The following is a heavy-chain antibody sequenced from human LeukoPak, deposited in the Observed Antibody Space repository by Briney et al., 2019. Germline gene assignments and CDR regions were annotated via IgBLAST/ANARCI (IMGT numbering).Heavy chain of an antibody. Sequence: GASVKVSCKASGYTFTSYGISWVRQAPGQRLEWMGWINAGNGNTKYSQKLQGRVTITRDTSASTAYMELSSLRSEDTAVYYCARESQVGALDYWGQGTLVTVSS. CDR3: ARESQVGALDY. CDR2: INAGNGNT. CDR1: GYTFTSYG. V-gene: IGHV1-3*01. J-gene: IGHJ4*02. D-gene: IGHD1-26*01.